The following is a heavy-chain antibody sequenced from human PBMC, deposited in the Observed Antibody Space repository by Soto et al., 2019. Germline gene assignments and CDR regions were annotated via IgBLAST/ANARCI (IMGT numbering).Heavy chain of an antibody. D-gene: IGHD6-19*01. CDR2: ISSSSSTI. CDR1: GFTFSSYS. CDR3: ARDRGSGWYWNAFDI. J-gene: IGHJ3*02. V-gene: IGHV3-48*02. Sequence: AGGSLRLSCAASGFTFSSYSMNWVRQAPGKGLEWVSYISSSSSTIYYADSVRGRFTISRDNAKNSLYLQMNSLRDEDTAVYYCARDRGSGWYWNAFDIWGQETMVTVSS.